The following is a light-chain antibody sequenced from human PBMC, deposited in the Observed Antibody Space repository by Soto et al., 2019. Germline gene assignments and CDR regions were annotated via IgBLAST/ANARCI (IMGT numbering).Light chain of an antibody. J-gene: IGKJ1*01. CDR2: GAS. CDR3: QQYGSSSWT. V-gene: IGKV3-20*01. Sequence: VLTQSPATLSLSPGERATLSCRASQSVSSYLAWYQQKPGQAPRLLIYGASSRATGIPDRFSGSGSGTEFTLTISRLEPEDFAVYYCQQYGSSSWTFGQGTKVDI. CDR1: QSVSSY.